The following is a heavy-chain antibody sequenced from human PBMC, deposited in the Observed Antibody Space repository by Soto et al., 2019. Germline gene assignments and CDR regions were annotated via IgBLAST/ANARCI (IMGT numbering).Heavy chain of an antibody. CDR2: ISAYNGNT. D-gene: IGHD2-21*02. CDR1: GYTFSSYG. Sequence: QVQLVQSGAEVKKPGASVKVSCKASGYTFSSYGISWVRQAPGQGLEWMGWISAYNGNTNYAQKLQGRVTMTTDTSKNTAYMELRSMRSDDTAVYYCASSYCGGDCSVLYYYYGMDVWGQGTTVTVSS. V-gene: IGHV1-18*01. CDR3: ASSYCGGDCSVLYYYYGMDV. J-gene: IGHJ6*02.